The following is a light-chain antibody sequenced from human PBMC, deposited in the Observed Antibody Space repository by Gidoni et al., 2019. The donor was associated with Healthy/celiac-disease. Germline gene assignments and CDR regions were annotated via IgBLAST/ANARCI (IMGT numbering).Light chain of an antibody. Sequence: IRMTPSPSSFSASTGDRVTITCRASQCISNYLAWYQQKPGKAPKLLIYAASNLQSGVPSRFSGSGSGTDFTFTISCLQSEDFATYYCQQYYSHPLTFGQGTKVEIK. V-gene: IGKV1-8*01. CDR2: AAS. J-gene: IGKJ1*01. CDR1: QCISNY. CDR3: QQYYSHPLT.